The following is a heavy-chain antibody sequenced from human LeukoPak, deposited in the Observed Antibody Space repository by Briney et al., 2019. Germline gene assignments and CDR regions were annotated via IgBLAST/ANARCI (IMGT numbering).Heavy chain of an antibody. J-gene: IGHJ4*02. D-gene: IGHD6-13*01. CDR1: GYTFTSYG. CDR2: ISAYNGNT. V-gene: IGHV1-18*01. CDR3: ARGAVGSSWYQADYYFDY. Sequence: GASVTVSCTASGYTFTSYGISWVRQAPGQGLEWMGWISAYNGNTNYAQKLQGRVTMTTDTSTSTAYMELRSLRSDDTAVYYYARGAVGSSWYQADYYFDYWGQGTLVTVSS.